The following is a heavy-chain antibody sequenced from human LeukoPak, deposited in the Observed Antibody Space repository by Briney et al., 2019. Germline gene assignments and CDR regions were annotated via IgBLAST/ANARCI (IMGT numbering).Heavy chain of an antibody. CDR2: IYYSGVT. CDR3: ARQGSGNYLSPVNY. CDR1: VGSISSSSYY. Sequence: PSETLSLTCTVSVGSISSSSYYWAWSRQPPGKGLEWIGPIYYSGVTYYNPSLKSRVTISIDTHKNQFSLKLSSVTAADTAVYYCARQGSGNYLSPVNYWGQGTLVTVSS. D-gene: IGHD1-26*01. V-gene: IGHV4-39*01. J-gene: IGHJ4*02.